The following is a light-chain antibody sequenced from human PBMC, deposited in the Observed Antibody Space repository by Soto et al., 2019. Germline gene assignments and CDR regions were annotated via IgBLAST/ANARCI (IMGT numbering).Light chain of an antibody. Sequence: DIQLTQSPSFLSESVGDRVTITCRASQGISSYLAWYQQKPGKAPNLLIYAASTLQSGVPSRFSGSGSGTEFTLTISILQPDDFATYYCQQLNNYPFTFGPGTKVDIK. CDR3: QQLNNYPFT. CDR1: QGISSY. V-gene: IGKV1-9*01. J-gene: IGKJ3*01. CDR2: AAS.